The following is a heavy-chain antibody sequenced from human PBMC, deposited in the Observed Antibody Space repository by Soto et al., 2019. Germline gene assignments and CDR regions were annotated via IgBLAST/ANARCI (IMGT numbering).Heavy chain of an antibody. CDR3: ARGHYYDSSGPMTQDY. J-gene: IGHJ4*02. Sequence: QVQLVQSGAEVKKPGASVKVSCKASGYTFTSYAMHGVRQAPGQRLEWMGWINAGNGNTKYSQKFQGRVTITRDTSASTAYMERSSLRSDDTAVYYCARGHYYDSSGPMTQDYWGQGPLVTVSS. CDR2: INAGNGNT. V-gene: IGHV1-3*01. D-gene: IGHD3-22*01. CDR1: GYTFTSYA.